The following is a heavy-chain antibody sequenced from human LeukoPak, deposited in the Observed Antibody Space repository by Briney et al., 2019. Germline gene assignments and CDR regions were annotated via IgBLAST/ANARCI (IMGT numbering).Heavy chain of an antibody. J-gene: IGHJ4*02. CDR1: GDSISSYY. CDR2: SYYSGST. D-gene: IGHD1-26*01. Sequence: SSETLSLTCTVSGDSISSYYWSWIRQPPGKGLEWIGCSYYSGSTNYNPPLKSRVTISVDTSKNQFSLKLSSVTAADTAVYYCARDVVGGGNFDYWGQGTLVTVSS. V-gene: IGHV4-59*01. CDR3: ARDVVGGGNFDY.